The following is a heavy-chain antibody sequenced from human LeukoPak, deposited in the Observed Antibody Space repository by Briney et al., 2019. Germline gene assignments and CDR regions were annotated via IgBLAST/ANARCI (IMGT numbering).Heavy chain of an antibody. Sequence: GESLKISCKGSGFSFTSYWIAWLRQMPGKGLEWMGIIYPGDSDTRYSPSFQGQVTISADKSITTAYLQWSSLKASDTAMYYCARQTYPPYYYYCSCYGAFYIWGQGTMVTVSS. CDR1: GFSFTSYW. CDR3: ARQTYPPYYYYCSCYGAFYI. CDR2: IYPGDSDT. J-gene: IGHJ3*02. V-gene: IGHV5-51*01. D-gene: IGHD3-22*01.